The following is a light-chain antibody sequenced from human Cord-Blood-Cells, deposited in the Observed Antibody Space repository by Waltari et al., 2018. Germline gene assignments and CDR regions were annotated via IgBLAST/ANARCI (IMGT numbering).Light chain of an antibody. CDR3: AAWDDSLSASHYV. CDR2: RNN. CDR1: SSNIGSNY. J-gene: IGLJ1*01. Sequence: QSVLTQPPSASGTPGQRVTISCSGSSSNIGSNYVYWYQQLPGTAPKLLIYRNNPRPSGVPDRFSGSKSGTSASLAISGLRSEDEADYYCAAWDDSLSASHYVFGTGTKVTVL. V-gene: IGLV1-47*01.